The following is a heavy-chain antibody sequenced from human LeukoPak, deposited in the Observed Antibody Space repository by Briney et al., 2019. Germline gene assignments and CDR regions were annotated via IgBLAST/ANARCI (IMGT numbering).Heavy chain of an antibody. CDR1: GGSISSYH. V-gene: IGHV4-4*07. J-gene: IGHJ5*02. Sequence: SETLSLTRTVSGGSISSYHWSWIRQPAGKGLEWIGRIYTSGSTNYNPSLKSRVTMSVDTSKNQFSLKLSSVTAADTAVYYCAGTDPSYDSSGYYHRGWFDPWGQGTLVTVSS. CDR2: IYTSGST. CDR3: AGTDPSYDSSGYYHRGWFDP. D-gene: IGHD3-22*01.